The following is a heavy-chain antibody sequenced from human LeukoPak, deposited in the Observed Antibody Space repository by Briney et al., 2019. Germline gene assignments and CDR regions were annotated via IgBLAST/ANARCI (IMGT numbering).Heavy chain of an antibody. D-gene: IGHD3-22*01. CDR3: AHRLVGSGLQY. Sequence: ESGPTLVKPTQTLTLTCNFSGFSLSTSGVGVGWIRQPPGKALEWLAVTHWNDDYRYSPSLRGRLTIIKDTSKNQVVLTMTNMDPVDTATYYCAHRLVGSGLQYWGQGTLVTVSS. J-gene: IGHJ1*01. V-gene: IGHV2-5*01. CDR2: THWNDDY. CDR1: GFSLSTSGVG.